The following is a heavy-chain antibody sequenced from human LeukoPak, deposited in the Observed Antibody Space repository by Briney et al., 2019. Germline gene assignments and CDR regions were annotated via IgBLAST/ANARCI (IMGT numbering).Heavy chain of an antibody. CDR1: GGSISSSVHY. V-gene: IGHV4-39*07. Sequence: SETLSLTCSVSGGSISSSVHYWGWVRQPPGKGLEWIVSGSSSGNAYYNPALKSRVTVSVDTSKNQFSLKVTSVTAADTAVYYCARDEKGHASGWTHLDVWGKGTTVTVSS. D-gene: IGHD6-19*01. CDR3: ARDEKGHASGWTHLDV. CDR2: GSSSGNA. J-gene: IGHJ6*04.